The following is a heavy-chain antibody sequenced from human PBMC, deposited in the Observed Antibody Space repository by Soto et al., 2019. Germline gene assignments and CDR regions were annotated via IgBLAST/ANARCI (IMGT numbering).Heavy chain of an antibody. CDR1: GFTFSSYA. V-gene: IGHV3-30-3*01. D-gene: IGHD6-19*01. CDR2: ISYDGSNK. Sequence: GGSLRLSCAASGFTFSSYAMHWVRQAPGKGLEWVAVISYDGSNKYYADSVKGRFTISRDNSKNTLYLQMNSLRAEDTAVYYCARDQLPRRGYSSGWYDRADYWGQGTLVTVSS. CDR3: ARDQLPRRGYSSGWYDRADY. J-gene: IGHJ4*02.